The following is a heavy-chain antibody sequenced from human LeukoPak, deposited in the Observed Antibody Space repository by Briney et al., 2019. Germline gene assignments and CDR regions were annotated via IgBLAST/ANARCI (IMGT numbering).Heavy chain of an antibody. J-gene: IGHJ4*02. V-gene: IGHV3-23*01. CDR2: ISGSGGST. CDR1: GFTFSSYA. D-gene: IGHD3-22*01. Sequence: PGGSLRLSCAASGFTFSSYAMSWVRQAPGKGLEWVSAISGSGGSTYYADSVKGRFTISRDNSKNTLYLQMNGLRTEDTAVYYCAKGAHYYDSSGYYYYFDYWGQGTLVTVSS. CDR3: AKGAHYYDSSGYYYYFDY.